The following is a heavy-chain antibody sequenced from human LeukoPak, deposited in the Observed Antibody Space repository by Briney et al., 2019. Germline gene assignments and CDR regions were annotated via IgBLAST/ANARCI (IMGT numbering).Heavy chain of an antibody. J-gene: IGHJ4*02. CDR1: GGSISSGSYY. D-gene: IGHD2-21*01. Sequence: KPSETLSLTCTVSGGSISSGSYYWGWIRQPPGKGLEWIGSIYYSGSTYYNPSLKSRVTISVDTSKNQFSLKLSSLTAADTAVYYCARSLHISAPFDVWGQGTLVTVSS. CDR3: ARSLHISAPFDV. CDR2: IYYSGST. V-gene: IGHV4-39*01.